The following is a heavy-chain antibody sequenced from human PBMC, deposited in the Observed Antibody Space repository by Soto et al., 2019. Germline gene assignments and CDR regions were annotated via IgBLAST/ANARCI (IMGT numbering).Heavy chain of an antibody. D-gene: IGHD2-15*01. V-gene: IGHV4-59*01. J-gene: IGHJ4*02. CDR1: GGSISSYY. Sequence: PSETLSLTCTVSGGSISSYYWSWIRQPPGKGLEWIGYIYYSGSTNYNPSLKSRVTISVDTSKNQFSLKLSSVTAADTAVYYCARDRTGYCSGGSCYRYFDYWGQGTLVTVSS. CDR3: ARDRTGYCSGGSCYRYFDY. CDR2: IYYSGST.